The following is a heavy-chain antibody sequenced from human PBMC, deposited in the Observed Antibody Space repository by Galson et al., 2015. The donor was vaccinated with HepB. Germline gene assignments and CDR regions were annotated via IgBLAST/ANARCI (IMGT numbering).Heavy chain of an antibody. CDR1: GYSFTSYW. CDR2: IYPGDSDT. V-gene: IGHV5-51*01. Sequence: QSGAEVKKPGESLKISCKGSGYSFTSYWIGWVRQMPGKGLEWMGIIYPGDSDTRYSPSFQGQVTISADKSISTAYLQWSSLKASDTAMYYCARRGSSWTWDDVFDIWGQGTMVTVSS. CDR3: ARRGSSWTWDDVFDI. D-gene: IGHD6-13*01. J-gene: IGHJ3*02.